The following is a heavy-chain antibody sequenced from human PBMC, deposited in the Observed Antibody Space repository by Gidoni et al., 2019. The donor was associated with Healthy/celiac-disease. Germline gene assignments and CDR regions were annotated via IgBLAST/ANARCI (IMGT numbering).Heavy chain of an antibody. J-gene: IGHJ4*02. V-gene: IGHV3-48*02. D-gene: IGHD4-17*01. CDR3: ARDLSYGDDSFDY. CDR1: GFTFSSYS. CDR2: ISSSSTI. Sequence: EVQLVESGGGLVQPGGSLRLSCAASGFTFSSYSMNWVRQAPGKGLGWVSYISSSSTIYYADSVKGRFTISRDNAKNSLYLQMNSLRDEDTAVYYCARDLSYGDDSFDYWGQGTLVTVSS.